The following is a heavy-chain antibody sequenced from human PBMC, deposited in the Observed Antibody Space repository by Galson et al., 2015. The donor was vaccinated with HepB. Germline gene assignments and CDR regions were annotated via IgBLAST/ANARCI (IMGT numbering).Heavy chain of an antibody. CDR3: ARDLVRFGVVTPFDY. CDR1: GYTFTDYY. V-gene: IGHV1-2*02. CDR2: INPAIGAT. Sequence: SVKVSCKASGYTFTDYYLAWVRQAPGQGLEWMGWINPAIGATKYAQKFQGRVAMTRDTSISTAYMELNSLTSDDTAVYYCARDLVRFGVVTPFDYWGQGTLVTVSS. J-gene: IGHJ4*02. D-gene: IGHD3-3*01.